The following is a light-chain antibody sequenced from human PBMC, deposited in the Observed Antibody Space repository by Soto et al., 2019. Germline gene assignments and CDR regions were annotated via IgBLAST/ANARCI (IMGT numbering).Light chain of an antibody. Sequence: DIQMTQSPSSLSASVGDRVTITCRASQSISSYLNWYQEKPGKAPDLLIYAASILQSGVPSRFSGSGSGADFTLTINSLQPEDLATYYCQQSYRTPRTFGQGTKVDIK. CDR1: QSISSY. V-gene: IGKV1-39*01. CDR2: AAS. J-gene: IGKJ1*01. CDR3: QQSYRTPRT.